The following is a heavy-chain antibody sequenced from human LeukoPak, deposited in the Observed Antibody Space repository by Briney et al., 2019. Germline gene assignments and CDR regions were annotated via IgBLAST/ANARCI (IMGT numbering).Heavy chain of an antibody. Sequence: GGSLRLSCAASGFTFSSYAMHWVRQAPGQGLEWMGWINPNSGGTNYAQKFQGRVTMTRDTSISTAYMELSRLRSDDTAVYYCAREYCSSTSCYVRPLNWFDPWGQGTLVTVSS. V-gene: IGHV1-2*02. J-gene: IGHJ5*02. CDR3: AREYCSSTSCYVRPLNWFDP. CDR1: GFTFSSYA. D-gene: IGHD2-2*01. CDR2: INPNSGGT.